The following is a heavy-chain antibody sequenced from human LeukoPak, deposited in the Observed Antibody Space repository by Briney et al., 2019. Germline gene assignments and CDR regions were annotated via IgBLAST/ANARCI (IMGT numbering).Heavy chain of an antibody. CDR3: AKDARRSSGWYFFDH. V-gene: IGHV3-23*01. Sequence: PGGSLRLSCAASGFTFSTLAMGWVRQAPGKGLEWGSVISDSGGTTYYADSVKGRFTISRDNSRNTLYLQMNSLRVEDTAVYYCAKDARRSSGWYFFDHWGQGTLVTVSS. CDR2: ISDSGGTT. CDR1: GFTFSTLA. J-gene: IGHJ4*02. D-gene: IGHD6-19*01.